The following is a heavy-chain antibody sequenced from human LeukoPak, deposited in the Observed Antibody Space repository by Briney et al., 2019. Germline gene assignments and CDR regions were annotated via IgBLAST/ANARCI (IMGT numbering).Heavy chain of an antibody. CDR2: ISSSSSYI. Sequence: GGSLRLSCAASGFTFSSYSMNWVRQAPGKGLEWVSSISSSSSYIYYADSVKGRFTISRDNAKNSLYLQMNSLRAEDTAVYYCAIDILTGRGAFDIWGQGTMVTVSS. D-gene: IGHD3-9*01. V-gene: IGHV3-21*01. CDR3: AIDILTGRGAFDI. CDR1: GFTFSSYS. J-gene: IGHJ3*02.